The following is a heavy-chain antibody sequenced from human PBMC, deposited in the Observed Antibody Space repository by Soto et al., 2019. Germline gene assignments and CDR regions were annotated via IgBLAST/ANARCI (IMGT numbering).Heavy chain of an antibody. CDR3: ARDSVYYGDYELNYFDY. CDR2: ISRTSYT. CDR1: GFTFSDYY. V-gene: IGHV3-11*05. J-gene: IGHJ4*02. D-gene: IGHD4-17*01. Sequence: QVQLVESGGGLVKPGGSLRLSCAASGFTFSDYYMSWIRQAPGKGLEWVSYISRTSYTNYADSVKGRFTISRDNAKNSLYLQMNSLRAEDTAVYYCARDSVYYGDYELNYFDYWGQGTLVTVSS.